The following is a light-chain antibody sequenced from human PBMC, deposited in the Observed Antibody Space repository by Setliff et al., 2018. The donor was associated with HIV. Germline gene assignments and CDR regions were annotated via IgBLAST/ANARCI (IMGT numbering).Light chain of an antibody. CDR3: CSYAGSYTFYV. J-gene: IGLJ1*01. CDR2: DVS. CDR1: GSDVGGYNY. V-gene: IGLV2-11*01. Sequence: QSALTQPRSVSGSPGQSVTISCTGTGSDVGGYNYVSWYQQHPGKAPKLMIYDVSERPSGVPDRFSGSKSANTASLTISGLQAEDEADYYCCSYAGSYTFYVFGTGTKVTVL.